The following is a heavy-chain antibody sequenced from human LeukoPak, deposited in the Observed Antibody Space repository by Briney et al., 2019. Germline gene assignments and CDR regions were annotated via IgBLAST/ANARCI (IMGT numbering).Heavy chain of an antibody. D-gene: IGHD3-22*01. CDR1: GFTFSDYY. V-gene: IGHV3-11*01. CDR2: ISSSAATI. Sequence: GGSLRLSCAASGFTFSDYYMSWIRQAPGKGLEWVSYISSSAATIYYADSVEGRFTISRDNAKDSLYLQMNSLRAEDTAVYYCARDPSGSGYADAFDIWGQGTMVTVSS. J-gene: IGHJ3*02. CDR3: ARDPSGSGYADAFDI.